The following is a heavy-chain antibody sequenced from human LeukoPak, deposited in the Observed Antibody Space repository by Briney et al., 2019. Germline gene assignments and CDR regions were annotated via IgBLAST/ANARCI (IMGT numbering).Heavy chain of an antibody. D-gene: IGHD1-26*01. CDR3: AKDMRKWERERFEC. CDR2: ISWDSGHI. V-gene: IGHV3-9*01. J-gene: IGHJ4*02. Sequence: GRSLRLSCAASGFIFDDYAMHWVRQAPGKGLEWVSGISWDSGHIDYGDSVKGRFTISRDNANNSLYLQMDSLRPEDTALYYCAKDMRKWERERFECWGQGTQVTVSS. CDR1: GFIFDDYA.